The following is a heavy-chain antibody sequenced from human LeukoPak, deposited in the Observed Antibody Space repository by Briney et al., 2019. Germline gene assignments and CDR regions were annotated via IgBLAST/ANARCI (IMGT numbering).Heavy chain of an antibody. J-gene: IGHJ3*02. V-gene: IGHV4-39*07. Sequence: TSETLSLTCTVSGGSISSSSYYWGWIRQPPGKGLEWIGSIYYSGSTYYNPSLKSRVTISVDTSKNQFSLKLSSVTAADTAVYYCARDCSSTRCLGAFDIWGQGTMVTVSS. CDR3: ARDCSSTRCLGAFDI. D-gene: IGHD2-2*01. CDR2: IYYSGST. CDR1: GGSISSSSYY.